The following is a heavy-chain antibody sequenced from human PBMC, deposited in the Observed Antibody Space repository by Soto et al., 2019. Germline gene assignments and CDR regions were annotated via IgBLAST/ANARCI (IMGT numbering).Heavy chain of an antibody. Sequence: GASVKVSCKASGGNFASYAAFCVRRAPGQVLEWMGGIIPIFGTPTYAQKFQGRVTIKADKPTNTAYMEMNSLTFEDTAVYYCARSEGGYFYGMDVWGQGTTVTVSS. CDR1: GGNFASYA. CDR3: ARSEGGYFYGMDV. CDR2: IIPIFGTP. D-gene: IGHD3-9*01. J-gene: IGHJ6*02. V-gene: IGHV1-69*06.